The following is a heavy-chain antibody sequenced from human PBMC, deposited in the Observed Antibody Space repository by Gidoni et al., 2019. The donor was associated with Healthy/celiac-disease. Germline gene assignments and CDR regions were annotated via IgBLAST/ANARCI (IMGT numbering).Heavy chain of an antibody. CDR1: GGSISRRSYY. D-gene: IGHD3-10*01. CDR2: IYYSGST. Sequence: QLQLQESGPGLVKPSETLSLTCTVSGGSISRRSYYWGWIRQPPGKGLEWIGSIYYSGSTYSNPSLKSRVTISVDTSKNQFSLKLSSVTAADTAVYYCARHSAGGFGELPHYFDYWGQGTLVTVSS. CDR3: ARHSAGGFGELPHYFDY. V-gene: IGHV4-39*01. J-gene: IGHJ4*02.